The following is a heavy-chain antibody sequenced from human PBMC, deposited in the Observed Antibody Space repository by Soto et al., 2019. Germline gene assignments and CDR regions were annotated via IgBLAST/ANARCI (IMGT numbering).Heavy chain of an antibody. CDR1: GFTFSNAW. D-gene: IGHD1-26*01. V-gene: IGHV3-15*01. Sequence: PGGSLRLSCAASGFTFSNAWMSWVRQAPGKGLEWVGRIKSKTDGGTTDYAAPVKGRFTISRDDSKNTLYLQMNSLKTEDTAVYYCTTKLEWEPPKGNAFDIWGQGTMVTVSS. CDR3: TTKLEWEPPKGNAFDI. J-gene: IGHJ3*02. CDR2: IKSKTDGGTT.